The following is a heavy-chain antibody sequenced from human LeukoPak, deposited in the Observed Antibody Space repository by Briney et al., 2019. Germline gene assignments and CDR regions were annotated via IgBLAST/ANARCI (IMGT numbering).Heavy chain of an antibody. V-gene: IGHV4-61*02. Sequence: SETLSLTCTVSGGSIISGSYYWSWIRQPAGKGLEWIGRIYTSGSTNYNPSLKSRVTISVDTSKNQFSLKLSSVTAADTAVYYCARAVCSSTSCLPEWFDPWGQGTLVTVSS. CDR1: GGSIISGSYY. J-gene: IGHJ5*02. CDR2: IYTSGST. CDR3: ARAVCSSTSCLPEWFDP. D-gene: IGHD2-2*01.